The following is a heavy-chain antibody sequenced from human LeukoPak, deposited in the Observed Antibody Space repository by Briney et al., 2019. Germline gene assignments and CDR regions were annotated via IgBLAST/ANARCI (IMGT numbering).Heavy chain of an antibody. CDR2: INPNSGGT. CDR3: ARVGESSSEGSWFDP. Sequence: ASVKVSCKASGYTFTGYYMHWVRQAPGQGLEWMGWINPNSGGTNYAQKFQGRVTMTRDMSISTAYMELSRLRSDDTAVYYCARVGESSSEGSWFDPWGQGTLVTVSS. J-gene: IGHJ5*02. D-gene: IGHD6-13*01. V-gene: IGHV1-2*02. CDR1: GYTFTGYY.